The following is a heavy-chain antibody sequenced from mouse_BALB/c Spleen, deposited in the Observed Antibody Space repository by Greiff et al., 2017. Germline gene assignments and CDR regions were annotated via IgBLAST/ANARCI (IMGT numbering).Heavy chain of an antibody. Sequence: VHVKQSGPELVKPGASMKISCKASGYSFTGYTMNWVKQSHGKNLEWIGLINPYNGGTSYNQKFKGKATLTVDKSSSTAYMELLSLTSEDSAVYYCARGTWDYEGYAMDYWGQGTSVTVSS. D-gene: IGHD2-4*01. CDR1: GYSFTGYT. V-gene: IGHV1-18*01. J-gene: IGHJ4*01. CDR3: ARGTWDYEGYAMDY. CDR2: INPYNGGT.